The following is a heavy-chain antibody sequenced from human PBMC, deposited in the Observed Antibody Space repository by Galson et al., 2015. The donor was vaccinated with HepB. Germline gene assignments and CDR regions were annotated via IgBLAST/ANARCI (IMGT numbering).Heavy chain of an antibody. CDR3: AREAVGFDY. Sequence: SLRLSCAASGFSISSHWMHWVRQAPGKGLVWVSHINSDGTSTTYADSVKGRFTISRDNAKNTLYLQMNSLRVEDTAVYYCAREAVGFDYWGQGSLVTVSS. D-gene: IGHD6-13*01. V-gene: IGHV3-74*03. J-gene: IGHJ4*02. CDR2: INSDGTST. CDR1: GFSISSHW.